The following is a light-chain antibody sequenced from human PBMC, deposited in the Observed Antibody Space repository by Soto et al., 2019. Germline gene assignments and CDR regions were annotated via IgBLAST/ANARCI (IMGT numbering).Light chain of an antibody. Sequence: QSALTQPASVSGSPGQSINISCTGTSSDVGSYNLVSWYQQHPGKAPKLMIYEGSKRPSGVSNRFSGSKSGNTASLTISGLQDEDEADDYCCSYAGSSTYVVFGGGTKLTVL. J-gene: IGLJ2*01. CDR3: CSYAGSSTYVV. CDR2: EGS. CDR1: SSDVGSYNL. V-gene: IGLV2-23*01.